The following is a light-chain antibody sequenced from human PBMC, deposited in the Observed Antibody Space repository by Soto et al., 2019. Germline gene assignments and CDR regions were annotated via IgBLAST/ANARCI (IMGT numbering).Light chain of an antibody. J-gene: IGKJ1*01. Sequence: EIVLTQSPGTLSLSPGERATLSCRASQSVSSSYLAWYQQKPGQAPRLLIYGASSRATGIPDRFSGSGSGTDFTLSISSLEPEDFAVYYCHQYGSSPRTFGQGTKVELE. CDR2: GAS. CDR1: QSVSSSY. CDR3: HQYGSSPRT. V-gene: IGKV3-20*01.